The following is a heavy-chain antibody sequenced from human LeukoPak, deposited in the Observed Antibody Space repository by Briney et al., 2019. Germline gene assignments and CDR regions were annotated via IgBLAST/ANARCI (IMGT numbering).Heavy chain of an antibody. CDR1: GGSISTSSYY. J-gene: IGHJ5*02. Sequence: SETLSLTCTVSGGSISTSSYYWGWVCQPPGKGLEWIGNIFYSGSTYYSPSLKSRVTISVDTSKNQFSLKLSSVTAADTAVYYCARVKAYYDFWSGPNWFDPWGQGTLVTVSS. D-gene: IGHD3-3*01. CDR2: IFYSGST. CDR3: ARVKAYYDFWSGPNWFDP. V-gene: IGHV4-39*07.